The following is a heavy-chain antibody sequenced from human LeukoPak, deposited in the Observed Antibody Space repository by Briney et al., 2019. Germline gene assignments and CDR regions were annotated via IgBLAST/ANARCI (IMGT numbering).Heavy chain of an antibody. D-gene: IGHD6-6*01. CDR3: ARGVFTDAFDI. CDR2: IYSSGST. Sequence: SETLSLTCTVSVRSISSYYWSWIRHPPAEGLERIGDIYSSGSTKSTPSLKSKITISVDTYKNQFSLKLSSVTAADTAVYYCARGVFTDAFDIWGQGTMVSVS. CDR1: VRSISSYY. V-gene: IGHV4-59*01. J-gene: IGHJ3*02.